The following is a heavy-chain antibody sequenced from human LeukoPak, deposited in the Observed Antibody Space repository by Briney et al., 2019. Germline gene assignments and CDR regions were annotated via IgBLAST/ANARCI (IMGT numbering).Heavy chain of an antibody. CDR1: GYTFTSYY. CDR2: INPSGGST. Sequence: EASVKVSCKASGYTFTSYYMHWVRQAPGQGLEWMGIINPSGGSTSYAQKFQGRVTMTRDTSTSTVYMELSSLRSEDTAVYYCARDSSSWYSHLQTLFDYWGQGTLVTVSS. D-gene: IGHD6-13*01. V-gene: IGHV1-46*01. CDR3: ARDSSSWYSHLQTLFDY. J-gene: IGHJ4*02.